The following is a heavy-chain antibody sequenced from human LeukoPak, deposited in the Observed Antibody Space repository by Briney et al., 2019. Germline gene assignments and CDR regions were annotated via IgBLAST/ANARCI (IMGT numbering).Heavy chain of an antibody. D-gene: IGHD2-2*02. V-gene: IGHV4-30-4*01. CDR2: IYSSGDT. Sequence: SETLSLTCTVSGGPISSGDSSWSWIRQPPGKGLEWIGYIYSSGDTYYNPSLKSRVTISVDTSKNQFSLRLSSVTAADTAVYYCARTPGYCSGTSCYIGYWGQGTLVTVSS. CDR3: ARTPGYCSGTSCYIGY. J-gene: IGHJ4*02. CDR1: GGPISSGDSS.